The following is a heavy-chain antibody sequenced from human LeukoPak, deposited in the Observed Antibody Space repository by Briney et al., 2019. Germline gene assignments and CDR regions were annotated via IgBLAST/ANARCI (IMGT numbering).Heavy chain of an antibody. Sequence: PGGSLRLPCAASGFTFSNSWMSWVRQAPGKGLEWVANIKQDGSEKYYVDSVKGRFTISRDNAKSSLFLQMNSLRAEDTAVYYCARDTGDYYFDYWGQGTLVTVSS. CDR1: GFTFSNSW. CDR2: IKQDGSEK. V-gene: IGHV3-7*05. D-gene: IGHD4-17*01. CDR3: ARDTGDYYFDY. J-gene: IGHJ4*02.